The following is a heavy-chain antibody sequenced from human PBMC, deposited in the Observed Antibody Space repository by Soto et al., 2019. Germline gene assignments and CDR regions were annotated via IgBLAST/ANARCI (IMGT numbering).Heavy chain of an antibody. D-gene: IGHD4-17*01. V-gene: IGHV5-51*01. CDR2: IYPHASDT. Sequence: PGESLKISCKGSGYNFHTYWIAWVRQMPGKGLEWMGFIYPHASDTRYSPSFRAQVTISADKSINTAYLQGTSLKASDTAIYFCARPTDYHYGMQVWGQGTTVTVSS. CDR3: ARPTDYHYGMQV. J-gene: IGHJ6*02. CDR1: GYNFHTYW.